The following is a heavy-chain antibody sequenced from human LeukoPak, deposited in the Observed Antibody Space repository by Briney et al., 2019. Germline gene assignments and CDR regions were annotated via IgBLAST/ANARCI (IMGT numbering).Heavy chain of an antibody. V-gene: IGHV1-18*01. D-gene: IGHD4-17*01. J-gene: IGHJ4*02. CDR2: ISAYNGNT. CDR3: AKHYGDYVFDY. CDR1: GYTFTTYA. Sequence: GASVRVSCKVSGYTFTTYAMHWVRQAPGQRLEWMGWISAYNGNTNYAQKLQGRVTMTTDTSTSTAYMELRSLRSDDTAVYYCAKHYGDYVFDYWGQGTLVTVSS.